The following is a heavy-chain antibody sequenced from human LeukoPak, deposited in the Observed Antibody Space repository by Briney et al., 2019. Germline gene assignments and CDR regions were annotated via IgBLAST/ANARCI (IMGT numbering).Heavy chain of an antibody. CDR1: GFTFDDYA. V-gene: IGHV3-9*01. J-gene: IGHJ3*02. D-gene: IGHD1/OR15-1a*01. CDR2: ISWNSGSI. Sequence: PGRSLRLSCAASGFTFDDYAMHWVRQAPVKGLEWVSGISWNSGSIGYADSVKGRFTISRDNAKNSLYLQMNSLRAEDTALYYCAGQEEQDAFDIWGQGTMVTVSS. CDR3: AGQEEQDAFDI.